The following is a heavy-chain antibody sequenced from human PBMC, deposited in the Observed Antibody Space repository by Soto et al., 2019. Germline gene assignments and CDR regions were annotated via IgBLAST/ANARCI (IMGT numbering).Heavy chain of an antibody. CDR3: ARIRPKDYYYYYMEV. CDR1: GYTFTSYG. CDR2: ISAYNGNT. J-gene: IGHJ6*03. Sequence: ASVKVSCKASGYTFTSYGICWVRQAPGQGLEWMGWISAYNGNTNYAQKLQGRVTMTTDTSTSTAYMELRSLRSDDTAVYYCARIRPKDYYYYYMEVWGKGTTVTVSS. D-gene: IGHD4-17*01. V-gene: IGHV1-18*01.